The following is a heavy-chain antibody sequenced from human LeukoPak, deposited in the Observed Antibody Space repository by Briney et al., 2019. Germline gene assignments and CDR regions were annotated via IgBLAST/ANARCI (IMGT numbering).Heavy chain of an antibody. CDR1: GFTFSSYE. V-gene: IGHV3-30*02. Sequence: GGSLRLSCAASGFTFSSYEMNWVRQAPGKGLEWVAFIRYDGSNKYYADSVKGRFTISRDNSKNTLYLQMNSLRAEDTAVYYCAKALDYYYYMDVWGKGTTVTISS. CDR3: AKALDYYYYMDV. J-gene: IGHJ6*03. CDR2: IRYDGSNK.